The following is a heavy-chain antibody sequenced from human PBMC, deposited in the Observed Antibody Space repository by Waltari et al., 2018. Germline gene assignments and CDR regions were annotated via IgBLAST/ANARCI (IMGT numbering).Heavy chain of an antibody. Sequence: EVQLVESGGDLVQPGGSLRLSCAASGFTFSRSWMTWVRQAPGKGLEWVGNIQQNGSEKWYADSVRGRFTISRDNAMNSLYLQMNSLRVEDTAVYFCAKEDYYYMDVWGEGTTVTVFS. J-gene: IGHJ6*03. CDR3: AKEDYYYMDV. V-gene: IGHV3-7*03. CDR2: IQQNGSEK. CDR1: GFTFSRSW.